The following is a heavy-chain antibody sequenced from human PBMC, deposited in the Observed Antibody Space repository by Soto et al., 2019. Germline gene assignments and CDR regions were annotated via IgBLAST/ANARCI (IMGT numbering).Heavy chain of an antibody. CDR2: IVVGSGNT. J-gene: IGHJ3*02. V-gene: IGHV1-58*01. D-gene: IGHD2-15*01. Sequence: GASVKVSCKASGFTFKSSIVQWVRQARGQRLEWIGWIVVGSGNTNYAQLFQERVAITRDLSTSTAYMELSSLRSEDTAVYYCAARYCGGGSCYSYEDAFDIWGQGTMATVSS. CDR1: GFTFKSSI. CDR3: AARYCGGGSCYSYEDAFDI.